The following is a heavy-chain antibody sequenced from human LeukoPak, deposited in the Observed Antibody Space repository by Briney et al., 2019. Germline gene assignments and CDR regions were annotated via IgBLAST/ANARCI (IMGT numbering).Heavy chain of an antibody. CDR3: ARTTYCSSTSCYTYYDY. CDR2: INWNGGST. CDR1: GFTLDDYG. D-gene: IGHD2-2*02. V-gene: IGHV3-20*04. Sequence: GGSLRLSCAASGFTLDDYGMSWVRQAPGKGLEWVSGINWNGGSTGYADSVKGRFTISRDNAKNSLYLQMNSLRAEDTALYYCARTTYCSSTSCYTYYDYWGQGTLVTVSS. J-gene: IGHJ4*02.